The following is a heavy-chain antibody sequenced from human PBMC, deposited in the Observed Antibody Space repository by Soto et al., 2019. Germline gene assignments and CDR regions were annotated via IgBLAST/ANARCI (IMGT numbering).Heavy chain of an antibody. CDR1: GYSFTDYH. Sequence: ASVKVSCKASGYSFTDYHIHWVRQAPGQGLEWLGRINPKSGGTSTAQKFQGWVTMTTDTSISTASMELTRLTSDDTAIYYCARGDSTDCSNGVCSFFYNHDMDVWGQGTTGTAP. CDR2: INPKSGGT. D-gene: IGHD2-8*01. CDR3: ARGDSTDCSNGVCSFFYNHDMDV. V-gene: IGHV1-2*04. J-gene: IGHJ6*02.